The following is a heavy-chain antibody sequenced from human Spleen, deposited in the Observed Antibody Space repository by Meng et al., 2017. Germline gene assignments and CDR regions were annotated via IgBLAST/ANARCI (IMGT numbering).Heavy chain of an antibody. CDR2: IYWDDGK. Sequence: STLKESGPTLVKPTQTLTLTCTFSGFSLSTSGAGVGWIRQPPGKALEWLALIYWDDGKRYSPSLKNRLSITKDTSKNQVVLTVTNMDPVDTGTYYCAHSDSSTYYYAYWGQGTLVTVS. J-gene: IGHJ4*02. V-gene: IGHV2-5*02. CDR3: AHSDSSTYYYAY. CDR1: GFSLSTSGAG. D-gene: IGHD2/OR15-2a*01.